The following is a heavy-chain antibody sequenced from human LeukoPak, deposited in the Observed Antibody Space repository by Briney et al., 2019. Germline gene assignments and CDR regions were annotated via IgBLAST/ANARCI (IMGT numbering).Heavy chain of an antibody. Sequence: AGGSLRLSCAASGFTFSSYAMHWVRQAPGKGLEWVSSISSSSSYIYYADSVKGRFTISRDNAKNSLYLQMNSLRVEGTAVYYCARDGYIDLWGRGTLVTVSS. CDR3: ARDGYIDL. CDR1: GFTFSSYA. J-gene: IGHJ2*01. V-gene: IGHV3-21*01. CDR2: ISSSSSYI.